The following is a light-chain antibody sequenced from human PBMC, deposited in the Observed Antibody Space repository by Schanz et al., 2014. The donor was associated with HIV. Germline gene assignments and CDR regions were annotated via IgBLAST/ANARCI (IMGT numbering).Light chain of an antibody. Sequence: IVLTQSPATLSLSPGERATLSCRASQSVSTYLAWYQHKPGQAPRLLIYDASNRATGIPTRFSGSGSGTDFTLTISSLEPEDIAVYYCQQYGSSPRTFGQGTNVEVK. CDR3: QQYGSSPRT. CDR2: DAS. CDR1: QSVSTY. V-gene: IGKV3-11*01. J-gene: IGKJ1*01.